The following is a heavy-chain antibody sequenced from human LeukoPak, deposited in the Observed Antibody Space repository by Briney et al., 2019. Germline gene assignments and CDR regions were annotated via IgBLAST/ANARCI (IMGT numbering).Heavy chain of an antibody. Sequence: GGSLRLSCAASGFTFSSHSMNWVRQTPGKGLEWVSCISSGSSARYYADSVKGRFTISRDDARNSLYLQMNSLRAEDTAVYYCARMSGSRLPGYWGQGTLVTVSS. D-gene: IGHD3-3*01. J-gene: IGHJ4*02. CDR3: ARMSGSRLPGY. V-gene: IGHV3-48*01. CDR1: GFTFSSHS. CDR2: ISSGSSAR.